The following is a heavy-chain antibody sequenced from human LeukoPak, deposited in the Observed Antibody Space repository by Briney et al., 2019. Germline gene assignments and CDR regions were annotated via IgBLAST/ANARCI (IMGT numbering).Heavy chain of an antibody. V-gene: IGHV4-61*02. CDR1: GGSISSGSYY. CDR2: IYISGST. CDR3: ARDYYDSSGYYFRAFDI. D-gene: IGHD3-22*01. Sequence: PSETLSLTCTVSGGSISSGSYYWSWIRQPAGKGLEWIGRIYISGSTNYNPSLKNRVTISVDTSKNRFSLKLSSVTAADTAVYYCARDYYDSSGYYFRAFDIWGQGTMVTVSS. J-gene: IGHJ3*02.